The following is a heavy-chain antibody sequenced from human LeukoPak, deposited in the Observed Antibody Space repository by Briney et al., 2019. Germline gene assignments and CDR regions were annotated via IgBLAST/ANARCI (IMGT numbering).Heavy chain of an antibody. D-gene: IGHD5-18*01. Sequence: VASVKVSCKVSGYTLTELSMHWVRQAPGKGLEWMGGFDPEDGETIYAQKFQGRVTMTEDTSTDTAYMELSSLRSEDTAVYYCARSGPKQYSYGRWGQGTLVTVSS. CDR3: ARSGPKQYSYGR. V-gene: IGHV1-24*01. CDR1: GYTLTELS. J-gene: IGHJ4*02. CDR2: FDPEDGET.